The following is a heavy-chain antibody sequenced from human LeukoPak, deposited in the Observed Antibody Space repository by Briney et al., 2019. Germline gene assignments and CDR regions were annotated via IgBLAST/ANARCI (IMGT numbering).Heavy chain of an antibody. CDR2: IKGDGSST. Sequence: GGSLRLSCAASGFTFSSYWMHWVRQAPGKGLVWASRIKGDGSSTSYADSVKGRFTISRDNAKNTLYLQMNSLRAEDTAVYYCARGGLAAAGDYWGQGTLVTVSS. CDR1: GFTFSSYW. CDR3: ARGGLAAAGDY. V-gene: IGHV3-74*01. J-gene: IGHJ4*02. D-gene: IGHD6-13*01.